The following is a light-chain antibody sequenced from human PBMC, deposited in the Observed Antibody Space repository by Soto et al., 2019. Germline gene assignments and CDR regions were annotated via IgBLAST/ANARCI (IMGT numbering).Light chain of an antibody. CDR2: DAS. J-gene: IGKJ4*01. V-gene: IGKV3-11*01. CDR3: QQRSNWPLT. Sequence: EIVLAQSPAALSLSRGERATLSCRASQSVTSYLAWYQQKLGHAPRLLIYDASNRATDIPARFSGSGSGTDFTLTISSLEPEDFAVYYCQQRSNWPLTFGGGTKVDIK. CDR1: QSVTSY.